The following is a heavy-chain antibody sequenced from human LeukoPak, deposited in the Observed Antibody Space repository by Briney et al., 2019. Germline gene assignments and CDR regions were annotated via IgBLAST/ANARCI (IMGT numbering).Heavy chain of an antibody. CDR2: ISGSGTNT. J-gene: IGHJ4*02. D-gene: IGHD1-26*01. Sequence: GGSLRLSRAASGFTFSTYAINWVRQAPGRGLEWLSSISGSGTNTHNADSVRGRFTISRDNSKNTVYLQMNSLGAEDTAIYFCARGRRIGTNSYYFDYWGQGALVTVSS. CDR3: ARGRRIGTNSYYFDY. V-gene: IGHV3-23*01. CDR1: GFTFSTYA.